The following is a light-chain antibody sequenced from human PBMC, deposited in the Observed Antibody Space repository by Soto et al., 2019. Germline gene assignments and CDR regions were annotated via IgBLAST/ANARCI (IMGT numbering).Light chain of an antibody. CDR2: GAS. J-gene: IGKJ1*01. Sequence: EIVLTQSPGTLSLSPGERATLSFGASQSVSNNYLGWYQQKPGQAPRLLIYGASTRATGIPARFSGSGSGTEFTLTISSLQSVDFAVYYCQQYSNWPWTFGQGTKV. CDR3: QQYSNWPWT. V-gene: IGKV3-15*01. CDR1: QSVSNN.